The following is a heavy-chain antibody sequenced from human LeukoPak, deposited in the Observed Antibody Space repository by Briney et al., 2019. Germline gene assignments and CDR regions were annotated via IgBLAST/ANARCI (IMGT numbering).Heavy chain of an antibody. Sequence: GASVKVSCKASGYTFTSYAMHWVRQAPGQRLEWMGWINAGNGNTKYSQKFQGRVTITRDTSASTAYMELSSLRSEDTAVYYCARDVYDSSGYSDYYYYYGMDVWGQGTTVTVSS. CDR3: ARDVYDSSGYSDYYYYYGMDV. V-gene: IGHV1-3*01. CDR2: INAGNGNT. J-gene: IGHJ6*02. D-gene: IGHD3-22*01. CDR1: GYTFTSYA.